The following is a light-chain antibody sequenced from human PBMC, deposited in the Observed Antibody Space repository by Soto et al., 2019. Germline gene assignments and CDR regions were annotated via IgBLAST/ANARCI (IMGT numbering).Light chain of an antibody. CDR3: SSYAKGGSVV. Sequence: QSALTQPASVSGSPGQSIAISCTGTSSDVGAYDYVSWYQQHPGEAPKVKIYDVSHRPSGVSDRFSGSKSGNTASLTISGLQAEDEADYYCSSYAKGGSVVFGGGTKVTVL. CDR1: SSDVGAYDY. V-gene: IGLV2-14*01. J-gene: IGLJ2*01. CDR2: DVS.